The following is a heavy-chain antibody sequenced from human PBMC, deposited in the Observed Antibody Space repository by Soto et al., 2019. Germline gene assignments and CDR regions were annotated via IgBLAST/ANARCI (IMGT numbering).Heavy chain of an antibody. CDR1: GFTFSGSA. D-gene: IGHD3-3*01. CDR2: IRSKANSYAT. Sequence: EVQLVESGGGLVQPGGSLKLSCAASGFTFSGSAMHWVRQASGKGLEWVGRIRSKANSYATAYAVSVKGRFTISRDESRNTAYLQMNSLKTEDTAVYYCARGVYDFWSGHPKRLDYWGQGTVVTVSS. V-gene: IGHV3-73*02. CDR3: ARGVYDFWSGHPKRLDY. J-gene: IGHJ4*02.